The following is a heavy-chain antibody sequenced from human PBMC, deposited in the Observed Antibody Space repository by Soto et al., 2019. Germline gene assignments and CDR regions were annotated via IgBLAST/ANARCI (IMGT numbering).Heavy chain of an antibody. J-gene: IGHJ4*02. Sequence: GSSVKVSCKASGGTFSSYAISCVRQSPGQGLEWMGGIIPIFGTANYAQKFQGRVTITADESTSTAYMELSSLRSEDTAVYYCARIKRRGLYFDCWGQGTLVTLS. CDR1: GGTFSSYA. CDR2: IIPIFGTA. CDR3: ARIKRRGLYFDC. D-gene: IGHD3-10*01. V-gene: IGHV1-69*13.